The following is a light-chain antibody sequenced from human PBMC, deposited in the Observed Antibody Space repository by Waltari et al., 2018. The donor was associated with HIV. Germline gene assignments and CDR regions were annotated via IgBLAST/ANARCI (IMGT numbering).Light chain of an antibody. CDR2: KDN. CDR1: HSNIRIHS. J-gene: IGLJ1*01. CDR3: ATWDDILSGYL. V-gene: IGLV1-47*01. Sequence: QSVPTQPPSASGTPRQRVAISCSGSHSNIRIHSVYLYQPHPGTAPNLLSYKDNQRPSGVPERFSASKSGSSASLAISGLRSEDEAEYYCATWDDILSGYLFGTGTKVTVL.